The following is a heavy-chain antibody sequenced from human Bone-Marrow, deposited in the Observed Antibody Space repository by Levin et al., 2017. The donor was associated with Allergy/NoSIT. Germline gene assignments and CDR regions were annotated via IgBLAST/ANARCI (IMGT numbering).Heavy chain of an antibody. CDR3: TTVHHIVLVPAARNWFDP. CDR1: GFTFSNAW. CDR2: IKSKTDGGTT. Sequence: PGGSLRLSCAASGFTFSNAWMNWVRQAPGKGLEWVGRIKSKTDGGTTDYAAPVKGRFTISRDDSKNTLYLQMNSLKTEDTAVYYCTTVHHIVLVPAARNWFDPWGQGTLVTVSS. D-gene: IGHD2-2*01. J-gene: IGHJ5*02. V-gene: IGHV3-15*07.